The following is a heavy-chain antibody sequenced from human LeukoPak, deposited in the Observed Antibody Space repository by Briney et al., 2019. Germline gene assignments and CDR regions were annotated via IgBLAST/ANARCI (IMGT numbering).Heavy chain of an antibody. Sequence: PGGSLRLSCSASGFTFSNYGMTWVRQAPGKGLEWVSAISGSGGYTYYADSVKGRFTISRDNSKNTLFLQMNSLRAEDTAAYYCAKDYYDSYGYRYYCYYMDVWGKGTTVTVSS. D-gene: IGHD5-18*01. V-gene: IGHV3-23*01. CDR3: AKDYYDSYGYRYYCYYMDV. CDR2: ISGSGGYT. CDR1: GFTFSNYG. J-gene: IGHJ6*03.